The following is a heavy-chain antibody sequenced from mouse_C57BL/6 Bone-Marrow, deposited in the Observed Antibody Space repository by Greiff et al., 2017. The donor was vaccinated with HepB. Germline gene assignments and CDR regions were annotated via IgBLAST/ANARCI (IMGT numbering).Heavy chain of an antibody. V-gene: IGHV1-62-3*01. D-gene: IGHD2-4*01. J-gene: IGHJ3*01. CDR1: GYTFTSYW. CDR3: ARSYYDYIFAY. CDR2: IDPNSGGT. Sequence: QVQLQQPGTELVKPGASVKLSCKASGYTFTSYWMHWVKQRPGQGLEWIGRIDPNSGGTKYNEKFKSKATLTVDKPSSTAYMQLSSLTSEDSAVYYCARSYYDYIFAYWGQGTLVTVSA.